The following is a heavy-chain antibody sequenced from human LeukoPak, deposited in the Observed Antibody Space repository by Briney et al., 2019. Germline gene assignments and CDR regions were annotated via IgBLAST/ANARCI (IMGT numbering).Heavy chain of an antibody. CDR2: IKEDGSEK. Sequence: GGSLRLSCAASGFTFSSYWMSWVRQAPGKGLEWVANIKEDGSEKYYVDSVKGRFTISRDNAKNSLYLQMNSLRAEDTSVYYCARDPRRFGVGKWAWFDPWGQGTLVTVSS. CDR1: GFTFSSYW. J-gene: IGHJ5*02. D-gene: IGHD3-10*01. CDR3: ARDPRRFGVGKWAWFDP. V-gene: IGHV3-7*01.